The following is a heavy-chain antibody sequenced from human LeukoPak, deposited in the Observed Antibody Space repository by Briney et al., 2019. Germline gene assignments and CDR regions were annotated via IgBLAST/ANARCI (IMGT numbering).Heavy chain of an antibody. V-gene: IGHV1-8*03. CDR3: ARDAKDIVLMVYATHYYYYYYMDV. CDR1: GYTFTSYD. J-gene: IGHJ6*03. D-gene: IGHD2-8*01. Sequence: GASVKVSCKASGYTFTSYDINWVRQATGQGLEWMGWMNPNSGNTGYAQKFQGRVTITRNTSISTAYMELSSLRSDDTAVYYCARDAKDIVLMVYATHYYYYYYMDVWGKGTTVTVSS. CDR2: MNPNSGNT.